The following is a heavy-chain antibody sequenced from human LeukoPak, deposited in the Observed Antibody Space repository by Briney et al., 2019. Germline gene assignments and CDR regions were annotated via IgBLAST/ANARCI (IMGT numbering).Heavy chain of an antibody. CDR2: FFQSHKS. V-gene: IGHV4-38-2*01. Sequence: PSETLSLTCAISGHSTTRGYYWAWFRQSPGKGLEWIATFFQSHKSFYNASLESRVTMSLDTSKSQFSLNLMSVTAADTAVYSCARVLSFPYLLDSWGRGTQVTVSS. D-gene: IGHD2/OR15-2a*01. J-gene: IGHJ4*02. CDR1: GHSTTRGYY. CDR3: ARVLSFPYLLDS.